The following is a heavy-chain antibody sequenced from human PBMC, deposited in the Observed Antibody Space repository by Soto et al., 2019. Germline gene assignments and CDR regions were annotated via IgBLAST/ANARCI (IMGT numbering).Heavy chain of an antibody. CDR1: GFTFSSYG. Sequence: GGSLRLSCAASGFTFSSYGMHWVRQAPGKGLEWVAVISYDGSNKYYADSVKGRFTISRDNSKNTLYLQMNSLRAEDTAVYYCAKDLGRISLVVVAATDRDYYYGMDVWGQGTTVTVSS. J-gene: IGHJ6*02. CDR2: ISYDGSNK. V-gene: IGHV3-30*18. D-gene: IGHD2-15*01. CDR3: AKDLGRISLVVVAATDRDYYYGMDV.